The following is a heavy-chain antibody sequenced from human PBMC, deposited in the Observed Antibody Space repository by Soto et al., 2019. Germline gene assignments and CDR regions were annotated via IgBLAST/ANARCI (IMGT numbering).Heavy chain of an antibody. CDR2: IKGGSTP. V-gene: IGHV3-23*01. Sequence: VSLRLSCVASGFSFSSYAMNWVRQAPGKGLEWVTGIKGGSTPYYADSVKGRFTISRDNSKNTLYLQMNSLRAEDTAVYYCAKDKDWSGVYGMDVWGQGTTVTVSS. D-gene: IGHD3-3*01. CDR3: AKDKDWSGVYGMDV. CDR1: GFSFSSYA. J-gene: IGHJ6*02.